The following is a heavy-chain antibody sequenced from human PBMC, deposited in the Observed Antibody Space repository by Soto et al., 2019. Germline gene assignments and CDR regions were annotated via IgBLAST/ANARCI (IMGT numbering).Heavy chain of an antibody. Sequence: GGSLRLSCAASGFTFSSYGMHWVRQAPGKGLEWVAVISYDGSNKYYADSVKGRFTISRDNSKNTLYLQMNSLRAEDTAVYYCAKDMGFGPGWFDTWGQGTLVTVSS. J-gene: IGHJ5*02. CDR1: GFTFSSYG. V-gene: IGHV3-30*18. CDR3: AKDMGFGPGWFDT. D-gene: IGHD3-10*01. CDR2: ISYDGSNK.